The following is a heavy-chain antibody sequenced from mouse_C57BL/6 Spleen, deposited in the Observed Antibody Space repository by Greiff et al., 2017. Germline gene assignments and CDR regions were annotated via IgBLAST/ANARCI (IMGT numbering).Heavy chain of an antibody. Sequence: VQLQQSGAELVRHGASVTLSCKASGYTFTDYEMHWVKQTPVHGLEWIGAIDPETGGTAYNQKFKGKAILTADQASSTAYMELRSLTSEDSAVYYCTRKGFNWYFDVWGTGTTVTVSS. CDR3: TRKGFNWYFDV. V-gene: IGHV1-15*01. J-gene: IGHJ1*03. CDR2: IDPETGGT. CDR1: GYTFTDYE. D-gene: IGHD3-3*01.